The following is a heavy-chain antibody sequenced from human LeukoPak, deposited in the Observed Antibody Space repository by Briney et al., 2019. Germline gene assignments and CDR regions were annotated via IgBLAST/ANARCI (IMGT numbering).Heavy chain of an antibody. V-gene: IGHV3-23*01. J-gene: IGHJ6*02. CDR1: GFTLSSFA. CDR2: ISGSGGVT. CDR3: AKDHSGNYFPYFGMDV. D-gene: IGHD1-26*01. Sequence: PGGSLRLSCAASGFTLSSFAMSWVRQAPGKGLEWVSAISGSGGVTYYADSVKGRFTISRDDSKNTLHLHLNSLRAEDTAIYYCAKDHSGNYFPYFGMDVWGQGTTVTVSS.